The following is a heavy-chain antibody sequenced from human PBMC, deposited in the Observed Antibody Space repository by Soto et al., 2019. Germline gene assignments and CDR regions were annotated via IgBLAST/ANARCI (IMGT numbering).Heavy chain of an antibody. V-gene: IGHV3-23*01. CDR1: GFTFSSYA. CDR2: ISGSGGST. CDR3: AKDRDYSSGRPYFDY. Sequence: EVQLLESGGGLVQPGGSLRLSCAASGFTFSSYAMSWVRQAPGKGLEWVSAISGSGGSTYYADSGKGRFTISRNNSKNTLYLHMNSLRAEDTAVYYCAKDRDYSSGRPYFDYWGQGTLVTVSS. J-gene: IGHJ4*02. D-gene: IGHD6-19*01.